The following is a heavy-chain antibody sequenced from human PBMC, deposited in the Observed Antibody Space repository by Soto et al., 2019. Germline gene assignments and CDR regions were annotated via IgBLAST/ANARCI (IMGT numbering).Heavy chain of an antibody. CDR2: MYDTGKSGYTPST. Sequence: QVQLQESGPRLVEPSATLSLTCSVSGASITSSYWTWIRRPPGKGLEWIAYMYDTGKSGYTPSTSYTPSLKSRVTMSVDTSKNQFSLTLTSVTAADTAVYYCARGEDAFFYHGLDVWGQGITVTVSS. J-gene: IGHJ6*02. CDR1: GASITSSY. V-gene: IGHV4-59*01. CDR3: ARGEDAFFYHGLDV.